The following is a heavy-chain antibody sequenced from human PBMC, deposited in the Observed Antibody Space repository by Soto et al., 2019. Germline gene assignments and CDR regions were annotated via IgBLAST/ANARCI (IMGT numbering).Heavy chain of an antibody. CDR1: GGSISSDDFL. Sequence: QVQLQESCPGLVKTSDTLSLSCNVSGGSISSDDFLWSWVRQNSARGLVWIGYIYDSGTTYYDPYLQSRITISVDTFNNQFSLNLRSVTAAETAVYFCARDEDHGSSLSGGMHVWGQGTAVTVS. D-gene: IGHD3-10*01. CDR2: IYDSGTT. CDR3: ARDEDHGSSLSGGMHV. J-gene: IGHJ6*02. V-gene: IGHV4-31*03.